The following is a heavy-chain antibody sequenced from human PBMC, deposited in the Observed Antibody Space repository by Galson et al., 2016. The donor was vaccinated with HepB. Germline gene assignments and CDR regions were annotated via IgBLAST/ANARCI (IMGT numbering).Heavy chain of an antibody. CDR2: ISSNSRDT. D-gene: IGHD2/OR15-2a*01. Sequence: SLRLSCAASGFTFRTYSMNWVRQAPGKGLEWVSSISSNSRDTDYADSVKGRFTISRDSAKNSLYLQMTSLRVEDTAIYYCTRRESLSLDYWGQGTLVTVSS. CDR1: GFTFRTYS. J-gene: IGHJ4*02. CDR3: TRRESLSLDY. V-gene: IGHV3-21*01.